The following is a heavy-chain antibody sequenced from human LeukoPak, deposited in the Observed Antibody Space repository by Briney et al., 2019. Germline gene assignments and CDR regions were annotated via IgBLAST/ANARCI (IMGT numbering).Heavy chain of an antibody. V-gene: IGHV3-7*01. CDR2: IKQDGSEK. J-gene: IGHJ4*02. D-gene: IGHD6-13*01. Sequence: GGSLRLSCAASGFTVSSNYMSWVRQAPGKGLEWVANIKQDGSEKYYVDSVKGRFTISRDNAKNSLYLQMNSLRAEDTAVYYCAREFSSSWSAVDYWGQGTLVTVSS. CDR1: GFTVSSNY. CDR3: AREFSSSWSAVDY.